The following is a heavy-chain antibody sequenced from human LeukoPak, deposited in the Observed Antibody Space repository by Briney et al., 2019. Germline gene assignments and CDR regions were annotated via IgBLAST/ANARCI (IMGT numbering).Heavy chain of an antibody. CDR2: IRYDGSNK. CDR1: GFTFSSYG. CDR3: AKEQEYQLLYGTDGYFDY. Sequence: GGSLRLSXAASGFTFSSYGMHWVRQAPGKGLEWVAFIRYDGSNKYYADSVKGRFTISRDNSKNTLYLQMNSLRAEDTAVYYCAKEQEYQLLYGTDGYFDYWGQGTLVTVSS. V-gene: IGHV3-30*02. D-gene: IGHD2-2*02. J-gene: IGHJ4*02.